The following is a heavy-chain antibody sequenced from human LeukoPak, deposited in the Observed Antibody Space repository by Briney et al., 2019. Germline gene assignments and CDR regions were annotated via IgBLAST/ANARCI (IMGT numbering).Heavy chain of an antibody. CDR3: ATAAAAGRDAFDI. CDR1: GYTLTELS. D-gene: IGHD6-13*01. J-gene: IGHJ3*02. CDR2: FDPEDGET. V-gene: IGHV1-24*01. Sequence: ASVKVSCKVSGYTLTELSMHWVRQAPGKGLEWMGGFDPEDGETIYAQKFQGRVTMTRDTSTDTAYMELSSLRSEDTAVYYCATAAAAGRDAFDIWGQGKMVTVSS.